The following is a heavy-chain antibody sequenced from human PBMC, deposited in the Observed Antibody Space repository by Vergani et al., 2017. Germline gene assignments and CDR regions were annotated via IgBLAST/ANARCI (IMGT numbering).Heavy chain of an antibody. CDR2: IIPIFGTA. D-gene: IGHD3-22*01. Sequence: QVQLVQSGAEVKKPGSSVKVSCKASGGTFSSYAISWVRQAPGQGLEWMGRIIPIFGTANYAQKFQGRVTITADESTSTVYMELSSLRSEDTAVYYCARAQYYYDSSGPYYFDYWGQGTLVTVSS. J-gene: IGHJ4*02. V-gene: IGHV1-69*13. CDR3: ARAQYYYDSSGPYYFDY. CDR1: GGTFSSYA.